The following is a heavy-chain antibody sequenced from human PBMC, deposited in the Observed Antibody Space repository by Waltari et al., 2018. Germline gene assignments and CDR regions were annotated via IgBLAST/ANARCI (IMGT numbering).Heavy chain of an antibody. V-gene: IGHV3-21*01. Sequence: EVQLVESGGGLVKPGGSLRLSCAASGFTFSSYSMNWVRQAPGKGLEWVSSITSSSSIIYYADSVKGRFTISRDNAKNSLYLQMNSPRAEDTAVYYCARDRWGWFDPWGQGTLVTVSS. D-gene: IGHD1-26*01. CDR1: GFTFSSYS. J-gene: IGHJ5*02. CDR3: ARDRWGWFDP. CDR2: ITSSSSII.